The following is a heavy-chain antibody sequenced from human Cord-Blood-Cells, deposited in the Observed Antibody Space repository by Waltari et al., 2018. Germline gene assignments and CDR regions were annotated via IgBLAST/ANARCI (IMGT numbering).Heavy chain of an antibody. CDR2: INHSGST. V-gene: IGHV4-34*01. Sequence: QVQLQQWGAGLLKPPETLSLTCAVYGGSFSAYYCTWIRQPPGKGLEWIGEINHSGSTNYNPSLKSRVTISVDTSKNQFSLKLSSVTAADTAVYYCARRKPYSSGWYAFDIWGQGTMVTVSS. D-gene: IGHD6-19*01. CDR1: GGSFSAYY. CDR3: ARRKPYSSGWYAFDI. J-gene: IGHJ3*02.